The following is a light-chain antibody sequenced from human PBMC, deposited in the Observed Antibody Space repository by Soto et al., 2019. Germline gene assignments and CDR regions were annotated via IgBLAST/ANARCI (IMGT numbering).Light chain of an antibody. V-gene: IGKV3-15*01. Sequence: EIVMTQSPTTLSVSPGERATLSCRGSQSVTTRLAWYQRKPGQGPRLLIYDASTRATGIAARISGSGSGTEFTLTISSLQSEDFAIYYCQRCNNWPWTFGQGNK. CDR2: DAS. CDR3: QRCNNWPWT. CDR1: QSVTTR. J-gene: IGKJ1*01.